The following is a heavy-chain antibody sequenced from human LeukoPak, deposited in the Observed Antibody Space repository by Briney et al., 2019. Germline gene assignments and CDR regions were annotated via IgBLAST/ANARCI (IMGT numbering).Heavy chain of an antibody. CDR1: GFTFSSYG. V-gene: IGHV3-33*01. Sequence: GRSLRLSCAASGFTFSSYGMRWVRQAPGKGLEWVAVIWYDGSNKYYADSVKGRFTISRDNSKNTLYLQMNSLRAEDTAVYYCARGYCSSTSCYTSYYYYGMDVWGQGTTVTVSS. CDR2: IWYDGSNK. D-gene: IGHD2-2*02. J-gene: IGHJ6*02. CDR3: ARGYCSSTSCYTSYYYYGMDV.